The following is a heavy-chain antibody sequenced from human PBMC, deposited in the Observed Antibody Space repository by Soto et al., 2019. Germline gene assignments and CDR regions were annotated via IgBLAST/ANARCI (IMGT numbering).Heavy chain of an antibody. CDR3: ARGSAWPNNFFDP. J-gene: IGHJ5*02. CDR2: VSYEGSV. Sequence: SETLSLTCTVSGGSVSSSSYYWGWVRQPPGKGLEWIGYVSYEGSVNYEPSLKSRLTISLDAPKNQFSLHLTSVTAADTALYFCARGSAWPNNFFDPWGQGIRVTVSS. CDR1: GGSVSSSSYY. D-gene: IGHD1-20*01. V-gene: IGHV4-61*01.